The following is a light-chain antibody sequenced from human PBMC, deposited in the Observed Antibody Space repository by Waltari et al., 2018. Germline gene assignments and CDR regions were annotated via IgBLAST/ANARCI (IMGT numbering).Light chain of an antibody. CDR2: QDS. J-gene: IGLJ2*01. Sequence: SYALTQPPPVSVSPGQTASITCPRENLGDKYRCWYQQKPGQSPVLVIYQDSKRPSGIPERFSGSNSGNTATLTISGTQAMDEADYYCQAWDSSTAVFGGGTKLTVL. CDR1: NLGDKY. CDR3: QAWDSSTAV. V-gene: IGLV3-1*01.